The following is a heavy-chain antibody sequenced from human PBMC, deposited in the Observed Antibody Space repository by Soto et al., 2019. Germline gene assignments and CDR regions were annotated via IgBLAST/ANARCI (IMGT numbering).Heavy chain of an antibody. CDR2: ISGSAGVT. V-gene: IGHV3-23*01. D-gene: IGHD6-6*01. CDR1: GFTFSSNA. Sequence: EVQLLESGGGLVQPGGSLRLSCTASGFTFSSNAMSWVRQAPGKGLEWVSSISGSAGVTYYADSVKGRFTISRDNSKNALYLQMNSLRAEDTAVYYCAKMPYGSSSGIGDYWGQGTLVTVSS. CDR3: AKMPYGSSSGIGDY. J-gene: IGHJ4*02.